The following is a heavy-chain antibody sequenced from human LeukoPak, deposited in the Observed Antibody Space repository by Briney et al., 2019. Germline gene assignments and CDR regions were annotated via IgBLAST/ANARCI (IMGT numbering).Heavy chain of an antibody. CDR1: GYTLTELS. CDR3: ATATYSSSYFDY. V-gene: IGHV1-24*01. D-gene: IGHD6-6*01. CDR2: FDPEDGET. J-gene: IGHJ4*02. Sequence: ASVKVSCTVSGYTLTELSMHWVRQAPGKGLEWMGGFDPEDGETTYAQKFQGRATMTEDTSTDTAYMELSSLRSEDTAVYYCATATYSSSYFDYWGQGTLVTVSS.